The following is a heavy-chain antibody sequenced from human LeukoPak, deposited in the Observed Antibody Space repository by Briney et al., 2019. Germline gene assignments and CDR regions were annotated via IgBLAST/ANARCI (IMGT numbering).Heavy chain of an antibody. J-gene: IGHJ4*02. D-gene: IGHD3-22*01. Sequence: KPSETLSLTCTVSGGSISSSSYYWGWIRQPPGKGLEWIGSIYYSGSTYYNPSLKSRVTISVDTSKNQFSLKLSSVTAADTAVYYCARLGRRRYYYDSTDSMGVDYWGQGTLVTVSS. V-gene: IGHV4-39*07. CDR3: ARLGRRRYYYDSTDSMGVDY. CDR2: IYYSGST. CDR1: GGSISSSSYY.